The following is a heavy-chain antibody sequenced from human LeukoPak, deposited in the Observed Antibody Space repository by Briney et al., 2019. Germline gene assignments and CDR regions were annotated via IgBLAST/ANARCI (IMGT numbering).Heavy chain of an antibody. D-gene: IGHD2-21*02. CDR1: GFTFSSYS. Sequence: GGSLRLSCAASGFTFSSYSMNWVRQAPGKGLEWVSSISKTSVHIYYADSVRGRFTISRDNAKNSLYLQMNNLRAEDTALYYCARADSDVGSLDYWGQGTLVTVSS. J-gene: IGHJ4*02. CDR3: ARADSDVGSLDY. CDR2: ISKTSVHI. V-gene: IGHV3-21*01.